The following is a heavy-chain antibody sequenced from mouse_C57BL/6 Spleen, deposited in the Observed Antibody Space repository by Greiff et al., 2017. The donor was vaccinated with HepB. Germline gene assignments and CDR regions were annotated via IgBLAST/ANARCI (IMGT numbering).Heavy chain of an antibody. CDR1: GYTFTDYE. CDR2: IDPETGGT. V-gene: IGHV1-15*01. Sequence: LVESGAELVRPGASVTLSCKASGYTFTDYEMHWVKQTPVHGLEWIGAIDPETGGTAYNQKFKGKAILTADKSSSTAYMELRSLTSEDSAVYYCTRWDGFDYWGQGTTLTVSS. CDR3: TRWDGFDY. J-gene: IGHJ2*01. D-gene: IGHD4-1*01.